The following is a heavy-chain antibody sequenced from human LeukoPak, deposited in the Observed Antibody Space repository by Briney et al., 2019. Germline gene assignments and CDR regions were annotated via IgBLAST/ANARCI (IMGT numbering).Heavy chain of an antibody. CDR1: GYTFTDYY. J-gene: IGHJ4*01. Sequence: ASVKVSCKASGYTFTDYYMHWVRQAPGQGLDWLGWINPKRCATHYAQMFQGRVTMTRDTSLTTAYMELSRLKFDAAAMYYCARDLATIDGIAWYYFDYWGHGALVTVSS. CDR2: INPKRCAT. CDR3: ARDLATIDGIAWYYFDY. V-gene: IGHV1-2*02. D-gene: IGHD5-12*01.